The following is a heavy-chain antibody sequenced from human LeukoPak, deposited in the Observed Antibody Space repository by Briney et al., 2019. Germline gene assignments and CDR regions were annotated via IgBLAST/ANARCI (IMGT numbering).Heavy chain of an antibody. CDR3: ARDPYNGYYGDDYYYYMDV. CDR2: ISSSSSYI. D-gene: IGHD4-17*01. J-gene: IGHJ6*03. V-gene: IGHV3-21*01. Sequence: GGSLRLSCAASGFTFSSYSMNWVRQAPGKGLEWVSSISSSSSYIYYADSVKSRFTISRDNAKNSLSLQMNSLRAEDTAVYYCARDPYNGYYGDDYYYYMDVWGKGTTVTISS. CDR1: GFTFSSYS.